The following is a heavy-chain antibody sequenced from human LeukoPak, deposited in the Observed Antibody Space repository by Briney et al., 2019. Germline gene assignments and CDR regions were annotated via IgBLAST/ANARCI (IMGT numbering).Heavy chain of an antibody. CDR3: ARDLAGEFDY. CDR2: YADGST. V-gene: IGHV4-4*07. D-gene: IGHD7-27*01. Sequence: YADGSTTYNPSLQSRVTMSADTSRNQLSLKLSSVTAADTAVYYCARDLAGEFDYWGQGTLVTVSS. J-gene: IGHJ4*02.